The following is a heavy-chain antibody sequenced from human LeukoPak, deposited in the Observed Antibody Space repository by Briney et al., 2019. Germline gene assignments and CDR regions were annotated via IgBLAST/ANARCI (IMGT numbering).Heavy chain of an antibody. J-gene: IGHJ4*02. V-gene: IGHV3-21*01. CDR1: GVSISSSEW. CDR2: ISSDSNYM. D-gene: IGHD1-20*01. Sequence: GTLSLTCAVSGVSISSSEWWIWVRQPPGQGLEWVSSISSDSNYMSYADSVKGRFTISRDNAKNSLSLQMNSLRAEDTAVYYCARGYNWNLGYWGQGALVTVSS. CDR3: ARGYNWNLGY.